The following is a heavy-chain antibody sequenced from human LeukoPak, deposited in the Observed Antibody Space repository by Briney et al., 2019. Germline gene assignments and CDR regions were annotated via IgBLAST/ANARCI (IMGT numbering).Heavy chain of an antibody. CDR1: GFTFSSYS. D-gene: IGHD2-21*02. CDR2: INHSGST. V-gene: IGHV4-34*01. J-gene: IGHJ1*01. Sequence: AGGSLRLSCAASGFTFSSYSMNWVRQAPGKGLEWIGEINHSGSTNYNPSLKSRVTISVDTSKNQFSLKLSSVTAADTAVYYCARGTRRTATILHWGQGTLVTVSS. CDR3: ARGTRRTATILH.